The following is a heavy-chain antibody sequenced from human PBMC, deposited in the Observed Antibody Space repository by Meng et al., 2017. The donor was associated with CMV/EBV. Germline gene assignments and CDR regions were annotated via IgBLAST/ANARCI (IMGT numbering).Heavy chain of an antibody. Sequence: GESLKISCAASGFTFSSYSMNWVRQAPGKGLEWVSYISSSSSTIYYADSVKGRFTISRDNSKNTLYLQMNSLRAEDTAVYYCAKDQWFGELLYYYYGMDVWGQGTTVTVSS. J-gene: IGHJ6*02. D-gene: IGHD3-10*01. CDR2: ISSSSSTI. V-gene: IGHV3-48*01. CDR1: GFTFSSYS. CDR3: AKDQWFGELLYYYYGMDV.